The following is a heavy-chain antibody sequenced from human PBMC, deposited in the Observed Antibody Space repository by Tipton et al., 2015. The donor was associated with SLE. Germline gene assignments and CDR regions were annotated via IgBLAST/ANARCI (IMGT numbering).Heavy chain of an antibody. J-gene: IGHJ4*02. CDR1: GGSISSYY. CDR3: ARRMVFGGDYFDY. V-gene: IGHV4-59*08. D-gene: IGHD3-10*02. CDR2: IYYSGST. Sequence: LRLSCTVSGGSISSYYWSWIRQPPGKGLEWIGYIYYSGSTNYNPSPKSRVTISVDTSKNQFSLKLSSVTAADTAVYYCARRMVFGGDYFDYWGQGTLVTVSS.